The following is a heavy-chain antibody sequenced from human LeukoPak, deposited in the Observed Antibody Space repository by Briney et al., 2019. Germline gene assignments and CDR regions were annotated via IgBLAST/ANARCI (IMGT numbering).Heavy chain of an antibody. J-gene: IGHJ4*02. V-gene: IGHV1-18*04. D-gene: IGHD2-15*01. CDR3: TRDHCRGDNCPSFDY. CDR2: IGAYNGDT. CDR1: VYIFTSFG. Sequence: ASVKVSCKPSVYIFTSFGISWVRQAPGQGLDWMGWIGAYNGDTNYAQKFQGRVTMTTDTSTSTAYMDLRSLRSDDTAVYYCTRDHCRGDNCPSFDYWGQGTLVTVSS.